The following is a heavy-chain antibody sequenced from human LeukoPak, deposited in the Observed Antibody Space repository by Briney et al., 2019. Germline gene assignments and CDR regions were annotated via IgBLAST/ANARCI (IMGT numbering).Heavy chain of an antibody. Sequence: ASVTVSCTASGHTFTSYAMHWVRQAPGQRLEWMGWINAGNGNTKYSQKFQGRVTITRDTSASTAYMELSSLRSEDTAVYYCARGLVVAARGWFDPWGQGTLVTVSS. CDR3: ARGLVVAARGWFDP. CDR2: INAGNGNT. D-gene: IGHD2-15*01. V-gene: IGHV1-3*01. CDR1: GHTFTSYA. J-gene: IGHJ5*02.